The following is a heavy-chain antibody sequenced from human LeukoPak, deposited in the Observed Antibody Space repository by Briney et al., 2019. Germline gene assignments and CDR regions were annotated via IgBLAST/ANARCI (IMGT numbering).Heavy chain of an antibody. V-gene: IGHV3-53*01. CDR2: IYSGGST. CDR1: GFSFNTYI. CDR3: ARDLNYYDSMGAFDI. D-gene: IGHD3-22*01. Sequence: GGSLRLSCTASGFSFNTYIMSWVRQAPGKGLEWVSVIYSGGSTYYADSVKGRFTISRDNSKNTLYLQMNSLRAEDTAVYYCARDLNYYDSMGAFDIWGQGTMVTVSS. J-gene: IGHJ3*02.